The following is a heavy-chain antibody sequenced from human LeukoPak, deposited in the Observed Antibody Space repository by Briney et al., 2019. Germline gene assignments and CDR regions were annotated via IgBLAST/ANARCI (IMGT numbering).Heavy chain of an antibody. J-gene: IGHJ4*02. CDR2: ISGDGGST. Sequence: GGSLRLSCAASGFTFDDYAMHWVRQAPGKGLEWVSLISGDGGSTYYADSVKGRFTISRDNSKDSLYLQMNSLRTEDTALYYCARWGGGSSSWYYFDYWGQGTLVTVSS. D-gene: IGHD6-13*01. V-gene: IGHV3-43*02. CDR1: GFTFDDYA. CDR3: ARWGGGSSSWYYFDY.